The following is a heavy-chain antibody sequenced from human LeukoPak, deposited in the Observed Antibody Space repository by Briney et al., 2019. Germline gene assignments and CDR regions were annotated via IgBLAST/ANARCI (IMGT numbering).Heavy chain of an antibody. CDR1: GFTFSGHW. CDR2: TNSDGSST. V-gene: IGHV3-74*01. D-gene: IGHD3-9*01. CDR3: AKDSGWYYVILTGRNDY. J-gene: IGHJ4*02. Sequence: GGSLRLSCAVSGFTFSGHWMFWVRQAPGKGLVWVSSTNSDGSSTGYTDSVKGRFTVSRDNAKNTLYLQMNSLRAEDTAVYYCAKDSGWYYVILTGRNDYWGQGTLVTVSS.